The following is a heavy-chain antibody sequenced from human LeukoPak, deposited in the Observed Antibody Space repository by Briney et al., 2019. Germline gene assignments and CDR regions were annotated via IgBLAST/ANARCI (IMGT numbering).Heavy chain of an antibody. CDR3: AKRDYSDSNTYAPLFDY. J-gene: IGHJ4*02. D-gene: IGHD3-22*01. Sequence: GGSLRLSCAASGFTFSSYWMSWVRQAPGKGLECVSGITGSGGRTYYADSVKGRFTISRDNSKNTLYLQMSSLRAEDTAVYYCAKRDYSDSNTYAPLFDYWGQGTLVTVSS. V-gene: IGHV3-23*01. CDR2: ITGSGGRT. CDR1: GFTFSSYW.